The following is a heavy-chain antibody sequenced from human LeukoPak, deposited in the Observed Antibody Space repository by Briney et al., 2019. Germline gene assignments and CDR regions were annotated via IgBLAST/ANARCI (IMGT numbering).Heavy chain of an antibody. CDR2: IKSKTGGGTT. Sequence: GGTLRLSCAASRFTFSNACMSWVRQAPGKGLEWVGRIKSKTGGGTTDYAAPVKGRFAISREESNNTLYLQMSSLKTEDAAVYYCTTEGSTYGYHSFDIWGQGTMVTVSS. J-gene: IGHJ3*02. CDR3: TTEGSTYGYHSFDI. D-gene: IGHD5-18*01. V-gene: IGHV3-15*01. CDR1: RFTFSNAC.